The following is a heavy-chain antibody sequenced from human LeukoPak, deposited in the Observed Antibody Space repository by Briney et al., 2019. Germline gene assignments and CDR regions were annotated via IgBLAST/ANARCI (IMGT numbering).Heavy chain of an antibody. Sequence: PSVKVSCKSSRGTFSSYAIRWVRQAPGPGLERMVGIIPIFGTANSAQTFQGRVTITTDKSTPTTYMELRSLRYEDTAVYYCARDHYDSSGYYSNNFDYWGQGTLVTVSS. CDR3: ARDHYDSSGYYSNNFDY. CDR1: RGTFSSYA. J-gene: IGHJ4*02. D-gene: IGHD3-22*01. V-gene: IGHV1-69*05. CDR2: IIPIFGTA.